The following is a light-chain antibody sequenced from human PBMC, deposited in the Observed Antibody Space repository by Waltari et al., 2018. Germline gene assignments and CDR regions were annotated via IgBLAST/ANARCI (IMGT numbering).Light chain of an antibody. Sequence: QSALTQPASVSGSPGQSVTIFCAGTSNDVGGYNSVSWYQEHPGQAPRVIIYDVSDRPSGVYDRFSGSKSGNTDSLTISGLQAEDEADYYCSSQSSNDVVLFGGGTKLTVL. CDR1: SNDVGGYNS. V-gene: IGLV2-14*01. J-gene: IGLJ2*01. CDR2: DVS. CDR3: SSQSSNDVVL.